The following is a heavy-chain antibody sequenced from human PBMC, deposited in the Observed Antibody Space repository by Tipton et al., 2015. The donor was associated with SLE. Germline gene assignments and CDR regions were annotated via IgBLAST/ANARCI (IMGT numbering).Heavy chain of an antibody. V-gene: IGHV4-30-2*02. CDR3: ARAEGSWDAFNI. CDR2: IYHSGST. J-gene: IGHJ3*02. D-gene: IGHD2-15*01. CDR1: GGSISSGGYS. Sequence: TLSLTCAVSGGSISSGGYSWSWIRQPPGKGLEWIGYIYHSGSTYYNPSLKSRVTISVDRSKNQFSLKLSSVTAADTAVYYCARAEGSWDAFNIWGQATMVTVSS.